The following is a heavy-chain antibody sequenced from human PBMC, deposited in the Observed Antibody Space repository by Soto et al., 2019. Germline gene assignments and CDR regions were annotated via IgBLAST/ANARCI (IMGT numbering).Heavy chain of an antibody. CDR2: IYYSGST. Sequence: SETLSLTCTVSGGSISSYYWSWIRQPPGKGLEWIGYIYYSGSTNYNPSLKSRVTISVDTSKNQFSLKLTSVTAADTAAYYCAREGGSYYHYGMDVWGQGTTVTVS. CDR1: GGSISSYY. V-gene: IGHV4-59*01. CDR3: AREGGSYYHYGMDV. J-gene: IGHJ6*02. D-gene: IGHD2-15*01.